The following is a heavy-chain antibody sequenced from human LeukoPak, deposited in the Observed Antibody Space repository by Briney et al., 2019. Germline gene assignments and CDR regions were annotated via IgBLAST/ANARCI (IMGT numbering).Heavy chain of an antibody. V-gene: IGHV4-61*02. CDR2: IYYSGST. Sequence: PSQTLSLTCTVSGGSISSGSYYWSWIRQPAGKGLEWIGRIYYSGSTYYNPSLKSRVTISVDTSKNQFSLKLSSVTAADTAVYYCARVRRDRISSGWYYFDYWGQGTLVTVSS. CDR3: ARVRRDRISSGWYYFDY. J-gene: IGHJ4*02. D-gene: IGHD6-19*01. CDR1: GGSISSGSYY.